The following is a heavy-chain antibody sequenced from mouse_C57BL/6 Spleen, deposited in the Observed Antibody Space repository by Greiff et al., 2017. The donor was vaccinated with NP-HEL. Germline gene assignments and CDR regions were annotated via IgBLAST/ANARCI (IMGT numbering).Heavy chain of an antibody. CDR2: INPYNGDT. D-gene: IGHD1-1*01. J-gene: IGHJ4*01. CDR1: GYSFTGYF. CDR3: ARGHYYGSSYYAMDY. V-gene: IGHV1-20*01. Sequence: VQLQQSGPELVKPGDSVKISCKASGYSFTGYFMNWVMQSHGKSLEWIGRINPYNGDTFYNQKFKGKATLTVDKSSSTAHMELRSLTSEDSAVYYCARGHYYGSSYYAMDYWGQGTSVTVSS.